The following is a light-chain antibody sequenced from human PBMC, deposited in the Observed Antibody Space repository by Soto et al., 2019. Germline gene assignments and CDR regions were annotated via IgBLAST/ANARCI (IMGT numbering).Light chain of an antibody. Sequence: ENVLTQSPCTLSFSPWERSTLSFMASLSVSSDLAWYRQKPGQAPRLLIYRAFTRATGIPARFSGSGFGTDFTLTISSLQSEDFAVYYCQQYNNWPLTFGGGTKVDIK. CDR2: RAF. CDR3: QQYNNWPLT. J-gene: IGKJ4*01. V-gene: IGKV3-15*01. CDR1: LSVSSD.